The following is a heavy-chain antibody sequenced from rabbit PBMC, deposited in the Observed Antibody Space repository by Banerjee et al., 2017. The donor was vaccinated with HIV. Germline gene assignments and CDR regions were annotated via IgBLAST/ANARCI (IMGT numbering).Heavy chain of an antibody. CDR3: ARSYSTTTMRLDL. V-gene: IGHV1S40*01. J-gene: IGHJ4*01. CDR2: IFDGDSGTP. Sequence: QSLEESGGDLVKPGASLTLTCTASGFSFSSSYFMCWVRQAPGKGLEWVACIFDGDSGTPYYATWAKGRFTISKTSSTTVTLQLTSLTAADTATYFCARSYSTTTMRLDLWGPGTLVTVS. D-gene: IGHD7-1*01. CDR1: GFSFSSSYF.